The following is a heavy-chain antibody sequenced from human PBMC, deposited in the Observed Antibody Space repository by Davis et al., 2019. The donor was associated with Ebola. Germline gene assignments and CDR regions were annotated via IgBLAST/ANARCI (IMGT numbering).Heavy chain of an antibody. D-gene: IGHD3-10*01. Sequence: GESLKISCAASGFTFSSYSMNWVRQAPGKGLEWVSAISGSGGSTYYADSVKGRFTISRDNSKNKLYLQMNSLRAEDTAVYYCARVLLWFGAREGYWGQGTLVTVSS. CDR1: GFTFSSYS. V-gene: IGHV3-23*01. CDR3: ARVLLWFGAREGY. J-gene: IGHJ4*02. CDR2: ISGSGGST.